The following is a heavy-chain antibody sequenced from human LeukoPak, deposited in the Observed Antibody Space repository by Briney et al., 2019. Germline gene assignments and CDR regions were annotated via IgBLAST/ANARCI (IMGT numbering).Heavy chain of an antibody. Sequence: GGSLRLSCAASGFTFSIYAMSWVRQAPGKGLEWVSAISGSGGSTYYADSVKGRFTISRDNSKNTLYLQMNSLRAEDTAVYYCANRPDYYDSSGRTPDYWGQGTLVTVSS. CDR2: ISGSGGST. D-gene: IGHD3-22*01. CDR1: GFTFSIYA. J-gene: IGHJ4*02. V-gene: IGHV3-23*01. CDR3: ANRPDYYDSSGRTPDY.